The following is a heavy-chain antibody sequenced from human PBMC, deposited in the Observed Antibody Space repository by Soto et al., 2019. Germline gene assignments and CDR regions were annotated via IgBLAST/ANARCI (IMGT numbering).Heavy chain of an antibody. V-gene: IGHV3-30*18. CDR2: ISYDGSNK. CDR1: GFTFSSYG. CDR3: AKEEAVAGFYSSYGMDV. J-gene: IGHJ6*02. Sequence: QVQLVESGGGVVQPGRSLRLSCAASGFTFSSYGMHWVRQAPGKGLEWVAVISYDGSNKYYADSVKGRFTISRDNSKNTLYLQMNSLRAEDTAVYYCAKEEAVAGFYSSYGMDVWVQGTTVTVSS. D-gene: IGHD6-19*01.